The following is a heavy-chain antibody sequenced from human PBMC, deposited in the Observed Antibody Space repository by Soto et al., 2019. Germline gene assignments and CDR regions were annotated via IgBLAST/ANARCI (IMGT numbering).Heavy chain of an antibody. J-gene: IGHJ6*02. D-gene: IGHD1-26*01. V-gene: IGHV4-59*01. Sequence: PSETLSLTFTVSGSSISSYYWNWIRQPPGKGLEWIGYIYYSGSTNYNPSLKSRVTISVDTSKNQFSLKLSSVTAADTAVYYCARERGGRGYFRSYYGMDVWGQGTTVTVSS. CDR3: ARERGGRGYFRSYYGMDV. CDR2: IYYSGST. CDR1: GSSISSYY.